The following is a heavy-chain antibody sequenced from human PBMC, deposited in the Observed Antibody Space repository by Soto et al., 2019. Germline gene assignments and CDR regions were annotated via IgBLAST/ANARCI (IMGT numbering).Heavy chain of an antibody. D-gene: IGHD3-22*01. Sequence: GGSLRLSCAASGFTFSSYAMSWVRQAPGKGLEWVSAISGSGGSTYYADSVKGRFTISRDNSKNTLYLQMNSLRAEDTAVYYCAKVASSGPYGLGAFDIWGQGTMVTVSS. J-gene: IGHJ3*02. CDR2: ISGSGGST. V-gene: IGHV3-23*01. CDR1: GFTFSSYA. CDR3: AKVASSGPYGLGAFDI.